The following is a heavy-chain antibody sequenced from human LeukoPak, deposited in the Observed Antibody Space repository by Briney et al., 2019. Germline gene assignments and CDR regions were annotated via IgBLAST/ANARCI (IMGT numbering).Heavy chain of an antibody. D-gene: IGHD1-26*01. J-gene: IGHJ4*02. CDR1: GGTFSSYA. CDR3: AREVGRGFDY. CDR2: ISAYNSNT. Sequence: ASVKVSCKASGGTFSSYAISWVRQAPGQGLEWMGWISAYNSNTHYAQKLQGRVTMTTDTSTSTAYMEVRSLRSDDTAVYYCAREVGRGFDYWGQGTLVAVSS. V-gene: IGHV1-18*01.